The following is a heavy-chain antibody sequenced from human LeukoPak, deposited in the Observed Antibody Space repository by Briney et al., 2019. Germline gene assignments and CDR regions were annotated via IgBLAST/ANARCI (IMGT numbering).Heavy chain of an antibody. CDR2: ISAYNGNT. J-gene: IGHJ4*02. CDR1: GYTFTSYG. CDR3: ARVRRIAVAGTKGYFDY. D-gene: IGHD6-19*01. V-gene: IGHV1-18*01. Sequence: RASVKVSCKASGYTFTSYGISWVRQAPGQGLEWMGWISAYNGNTNYAQKLQGRVTMTTDTSTSTAYMELRSLRSDDTAVYYCARVRRIAVAGTKGYFDYWGQGTLVPVSS.